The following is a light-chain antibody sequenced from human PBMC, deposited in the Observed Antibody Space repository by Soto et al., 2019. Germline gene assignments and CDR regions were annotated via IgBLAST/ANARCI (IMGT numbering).Light chain of an antibody. Sequence: DLQMTQSPSSLPASVGDRVTITCRASQSISSYLNWYQHKPGKATAVLIFATSTLQSGVPSRFSASGSGTDFTLTISSLQPEDFATYFCQQSYTFPWTFGQGTKVEIK. CDR2: ATS. CDR3: QQSYTFPWT. CDR1: QSISSY. J-gene: IGKJ1*01. V-gene: IGKV1-39*01.